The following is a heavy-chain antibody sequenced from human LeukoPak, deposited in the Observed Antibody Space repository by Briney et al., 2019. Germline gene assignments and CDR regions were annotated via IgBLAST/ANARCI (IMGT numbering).Heavy chain of an antibody. D-gene: IGHD6-13*01. CDR2: INHSGST. J-gene: IGHJ4*02. CDR3: ARPGSSGTEDY. Sequence: PSETLSLTCAVYGGSFSGYYWSWIRQPPGKGLEWIGEINHSGSTNYNPSLKSRVTISVDTSKNQFSPKLSSVTAADTAVYYCARPGSSGTEDYWGQGTLVTVSS. CDR1: GGSFSGYY. V-gene: IGHV4-34*01.